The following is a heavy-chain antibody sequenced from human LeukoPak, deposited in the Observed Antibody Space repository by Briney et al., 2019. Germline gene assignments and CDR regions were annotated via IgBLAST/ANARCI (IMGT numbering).Heavy chain of an antibody. J-gene: IGHJ4*02. D-gene: IGHD5-18*01. Sequence: GGSLRLSCAASGFTFSSYAMSWVRQAPGKGLEWVSAISGSGGGTYYADSVKGRFTISRDNSKNTPYLQMNSLKSEATAVYYCAKGEGIQLLFDYWGQGTLVTVSS. CDR1: GFTFSSYA. V-gene: IGHV3-23*01. CDR3: AKGEGIQLLFDY. CDR2: ISGSGGGT.